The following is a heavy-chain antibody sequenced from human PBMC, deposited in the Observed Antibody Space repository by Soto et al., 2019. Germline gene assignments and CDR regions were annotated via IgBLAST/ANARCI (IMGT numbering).Heavy chain of an antibody. CDR2: ISAYNGNT. D-gene: IGHD1-7*01. CDR1: GYTFTSYG. Sequence: GASVKVSCKASGYTFTSYGISWVRQAPGQGLEWMGWISAYNGNTNYAQKLQGRVTMTTDTSTSTAYMELRSLRSDDTAVYYCARTNVHWNYPIYGMDVWGPGTKVPVYS. V-gene: IGHV1-18*04. CDR3: ARTNVHWNYPIYGMDV. J-gene: IGHJ6*02.